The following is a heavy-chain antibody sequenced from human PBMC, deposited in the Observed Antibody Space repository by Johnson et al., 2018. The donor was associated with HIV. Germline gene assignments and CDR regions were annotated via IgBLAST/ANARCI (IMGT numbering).Heavy chain of an antibody. V-gene: IGHV3-11*04. CDR2: ISSSGSTI. CDR1: GFTFFDYY. Sequence: QVQLVESGGGLVKPGGSLRLSCAAFGFTFFDYYMSWIRQAPGKGLEWVSYISSSGSTIYYAASVKGRFTIPRDNSKNTLYLQMNSLRTEDTAGYYCARVRGGTGHGAFDIWGQGTMVTVSS. J-gene: IGHJ3*02. CDR3: ARVRGGTGHGAFDI.